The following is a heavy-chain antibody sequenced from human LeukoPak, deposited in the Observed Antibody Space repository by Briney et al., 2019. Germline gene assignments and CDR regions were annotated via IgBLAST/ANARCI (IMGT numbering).Heavy chain of an antibody. J-gene: IGHJ6*02. CDR1: GVTVSSNY. CDR2: IYSGGST. Sequence: GGSLRLSCAASGVTVSSNYMSWGRQGPGKGLGWGSVIYSGGSTSSSDSATGRFTISIDNSRTTLYLYMKRMRAEATPVYYCARDYYDRSGYYYGMDVWGQGTTVTVSS. D-gene: IGHD3-22*01. V-gene: IGHV3-53*01. CDR3: ARDYYDRSGYYYGMDV.